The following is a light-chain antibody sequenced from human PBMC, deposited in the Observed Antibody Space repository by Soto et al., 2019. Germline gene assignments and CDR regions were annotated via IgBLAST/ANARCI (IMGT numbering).Light chain of an antibody. V-gene: IGLV2-14*01. CDR3: SSYTSSSTVV. Sequence: QSALTQPASVSGSPGQSITISCTGTSSDVGGYNYVSWYQQHPGKAPKLMIYEVSNRPSGVSDRLSGSKSGNTASLAISGLQADDEADYYCSSYTSSSTVVFGGRTKLTVL. J-gene: IGLJ2*01. CDR1: SSDVGGYNY. CDR2: EVS.